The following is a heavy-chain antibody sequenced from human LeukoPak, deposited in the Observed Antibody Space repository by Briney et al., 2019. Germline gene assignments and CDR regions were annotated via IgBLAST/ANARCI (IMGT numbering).Heavy chain of an antibody. J-gene: IGHJ4*02. Sequence: ASVKVSCKASGYTFTSYAMNWVRQAPGQGLEWMGWINTNTGNPTYAQGFTGRFVFSLDTSVSTAYLQISSLKAEDTAVYYCARGVNSREYSYGPLVDYWGQGTLVTVSS. CDR3: ARGVNSREYSYGPLVDY. CDR2: INTNTGNP. CDR1: GYTFTSYA. V-gene: IGHV7-4-1*02. D-gene: IGHD5-18*01.